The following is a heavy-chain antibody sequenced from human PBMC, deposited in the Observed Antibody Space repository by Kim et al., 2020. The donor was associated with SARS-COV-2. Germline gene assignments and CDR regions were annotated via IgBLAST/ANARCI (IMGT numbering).Heavy chain of an antibody. Sequence: ASVKVSCKASGYTFTGYYMHWVRQAPGQGLEWMGRINPNSGGTNYAQKFQGRVTMTRDTSISTAYMDLSRLRSDDTAVYYCARDLPPEVTIFGVVIREYYFDYWGQGTLVTVSS. CDR2: INPNSGGT. D-gene: IGHD3-3*01. CDR1: GYTFTGYY. V-gene: IGHV1-2*06. J-gene: IGHJ4*02. CDR3: ARDLPPEVTIFGVVIREYYFDY.